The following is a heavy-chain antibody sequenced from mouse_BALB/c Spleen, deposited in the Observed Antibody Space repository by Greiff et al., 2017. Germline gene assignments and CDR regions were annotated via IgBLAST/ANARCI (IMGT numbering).Heavy chain of an antibody. J-gene: IGHJ3*01. Sequence: VQLQQSGAELVKPGASVKLSCPASGFNIKDTYMHWVKQRPEQGLEWIGRIDPANGNTKYDPKFQGKATITADTSSNTAYLQLSSLTSEDTAVYYCARFEDMITTEFAYWGQGTLVTVSA. V-gene: IGHV14-3*02. CDR3: ARFEDMITTEFAY. CDR2: IDPANGNT. D-gene: IGHD2-4*01. CDR1: GFNIKDTY.